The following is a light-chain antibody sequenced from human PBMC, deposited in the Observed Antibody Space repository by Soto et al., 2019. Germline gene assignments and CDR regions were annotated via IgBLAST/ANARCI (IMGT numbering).Light chain of an antibody. CDR1: RNDIGAYNY. V-gene: IGLV2-8*01. J-gene: IGLJ1*01. Sequence: QSALPQSPSASGSPGQSVTISCTGTRNDIGAYNYVSWYQQHPGKAPRLIIYEVTKRPSGVHDRFSGSKSGNTASLTVSGLQPEDEADDSCSASVVNNTYVFGSGTTLTVL. CDR3: SASVVNNTYV. CDR2: EVT.